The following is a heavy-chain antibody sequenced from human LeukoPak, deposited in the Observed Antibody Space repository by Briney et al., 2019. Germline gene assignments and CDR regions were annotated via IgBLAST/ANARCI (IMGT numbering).Heavy chain of an antibody. CDR2: ISGSGGST. Sequence: GGSLRLSCAASGFTFSSYGMSWVRQAPGKGLEWVSAISGSGGSTYYADSVKGRFTISRDNSKNTLYLQMNSLRAEDTAVYYCAKSRGLFGVVIITYYFDYWGQGTLVTVSS. J-gene: IGHJ4*02. V-gene: IGHV3-23*01. CDR3: AKSRGLFGVVIITYYFDY. CDR1: GFTFSSYG. D-gene: IGHD3-3*01.